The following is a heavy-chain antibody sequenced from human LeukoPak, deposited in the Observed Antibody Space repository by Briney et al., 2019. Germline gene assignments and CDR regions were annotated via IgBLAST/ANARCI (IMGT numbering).Heavy chain of an antibody. CDR3: ARSRTGGSSGLITSMIRGGDDDYFDY. V-gene: IGHV3-20*04. CDR1: GFTFDDYG. D-gene: IGHD3-22*01. Sequence: PGGSLRLSCAASGFTFDDYGMSWVRQAPGKGLEWVSGINWNGGSTGYADSVKGRFTISRDNAKNSLYLQMNSLRAEDTAVYYCARSRTGGSSGLITSMIRGGDDDYFDYWGQGTLVTVSS. J-gene: IGHJ4*02. CDR2: INWNGGST.